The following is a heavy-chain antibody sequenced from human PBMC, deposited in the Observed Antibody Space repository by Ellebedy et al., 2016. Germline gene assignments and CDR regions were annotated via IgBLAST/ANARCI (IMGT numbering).Heavy chain of an antibody. V-gene: IGHV4-59*08. CDR1: GGSISSYY. J-gene: IGHJ5*02. CDR2: IYYSGST. D-gene: IGHD2-15*01. Sequence: SETLSLXXTVSGGSISSYYWSWIRQPPGKGLEWIGYIYYSGSTNYNPSLKSRVTISVDTSKNQFSLKLSSVTAADTAVYYCARREGYCSGGSCYSGEHWFDPWGQGTLVTVSS. CDR3: ARREGYCSGGSCYSGEHWFDP.